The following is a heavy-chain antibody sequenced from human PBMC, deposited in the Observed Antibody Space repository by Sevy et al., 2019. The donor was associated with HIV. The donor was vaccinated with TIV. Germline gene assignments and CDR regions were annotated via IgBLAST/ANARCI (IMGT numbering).Heavy chain of an antibody. D-gene: IGHD3-22*01. CDR3: ARGVRIIMIGHPNPYYYMDV. J-gene: IGHJ6*03. Sequence: ASVKVSCKASGGTFNSYAVTWVRQAPGQGLEWMGGIIPIFGTTNYAQKFQGRVTISAVESTNTAYMGLSSLTSEDTGLYYCARGVRIIMIGHPNPYYYMDVWGTGTTVTVSS. V-gene: IGHV1-69*13. CDR1: GGTFNSYA. CDR2: IIPIFGTT.